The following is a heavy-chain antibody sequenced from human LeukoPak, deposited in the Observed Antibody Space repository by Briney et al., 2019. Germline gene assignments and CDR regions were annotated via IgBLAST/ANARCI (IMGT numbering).Heavy chain of an antibody. CDR2: LSGSGSST. V-gene: IGHV3-23*01. CDR3: AKERDYGPADY. J-gene: IGHJ4*02. D-gene: IGHD4/OR15-4a*01. Sequence: GGSLRLSCAASGFTFSSYSMNWVRQAPGKGLEWVSGLSGSGSSTDYADSVKGRFTVSRDNSKNTLFLQMNSLRAEDTAIYYCAKERDYGPADYWGQGTLVTVSS. CDR1: GFTFSSYS.